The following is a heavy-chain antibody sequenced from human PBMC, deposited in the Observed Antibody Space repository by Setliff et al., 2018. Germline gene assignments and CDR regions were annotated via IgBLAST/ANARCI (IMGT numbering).Heavy chain of an antibody. CDR2: MNAHSGNS. Sequence: ASVKVSCKASGYSFSDYDINWVRQAPGQGLERMGWMNAHSGNSGCAQKFQGRVTMTRDTSISTAYMELNSLQYEDTAVYYCARGKWFRLDKSAWSNWFDPWGQGTLVTVS. J-gene: IGHJ5*02. CDR3: ARGKWFRLDKSAWSNWFDP. CDR1: GYSFSDYD. D-gene: IGHD5-12*01. V-gene: IGHV1-8*01.